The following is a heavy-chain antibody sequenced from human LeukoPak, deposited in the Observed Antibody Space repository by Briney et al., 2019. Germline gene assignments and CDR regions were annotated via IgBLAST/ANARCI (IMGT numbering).Heavy chain of an antibody. CDR1: GGSISSYY. CDR2: IYYSGST. V-gene: IGHV4-59*08. CDR3: ARRSSGYYWYAFDI. D-gene: IGHD3-22*01. J-gene: IGHJ3*02. Sequence: SETLSLTCTVSGGSISSYYWSWIRQPPGKGLEWIGYIYYSGSTNYNPSLKSRVTISVDTSKNQFSLKLSSVTAADTAVYYCARRSSGYYWYAFDIWGQGTMVTVSS.